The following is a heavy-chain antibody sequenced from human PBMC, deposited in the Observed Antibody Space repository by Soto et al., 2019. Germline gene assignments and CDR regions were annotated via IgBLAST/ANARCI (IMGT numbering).Heavy chain of an antibody. CDR3: ARDPLVQLERYNWFDP. J-gene: IGHJ5*02. Sequence: QVQLVQSGAEVKKPGSSVKVSCKASGGTFSSYTISWVRQAPGQGLEWMGRIIPILGIANYAQQFQGRFTITADKSTSTAYMELSSLRSDDTAVYYCARDPLVQLERYNWFDPWGQGTLVTVSS. V-gene: IGHV1-69*08. CDR2: IIPILGIA. D-gene: IGHD1-1*01. CDR1: GGTFSSYT.